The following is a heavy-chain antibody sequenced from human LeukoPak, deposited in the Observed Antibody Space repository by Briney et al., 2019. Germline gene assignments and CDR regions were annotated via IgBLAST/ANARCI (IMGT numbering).Heavy chain of an antibody. J-gene: IGHJ4*02. CDR2: INPNSGGT. Sequence: ASVKVSCKACGYTFTGYYMHWVRQAPGQGLEWMGWINPNSGGTNYAQKFQGRVTMTRDTSISTAYMELSRLRSDDTAVYYCARDSLFSGVVPAATFDYWGQGTLVTVSS. V-gene: IGHV1-2*02. D-gene: IGHD2-2*01. CDR1: GYTFTGYY. CDR3: ARDSLFSGVVPAATFDY.